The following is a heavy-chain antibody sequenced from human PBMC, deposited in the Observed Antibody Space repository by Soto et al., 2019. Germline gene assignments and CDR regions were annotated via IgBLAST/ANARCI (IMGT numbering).Heavy chain of an antibody. V-gene: IGHV4-59*08. CDR1: GGSISSYY. J-gene: IGHJ4*02. D-gene: IGHD7-27*01. CDR3: ARRWGRPLDY. Sequence: SETLSLTCTVSGGSISSYYWSWIRQPPGKGLEWIGYIYYSGSTNYNPSLKSRVTISVDTSKNQFSLKLSSVTAADTAVYYCARRWGRPLDYWGQGTLVTVDS. CDR2: IYYSGST.